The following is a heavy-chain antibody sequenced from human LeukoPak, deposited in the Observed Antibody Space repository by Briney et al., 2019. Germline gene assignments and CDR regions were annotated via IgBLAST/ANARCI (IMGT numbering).Heavy chain of an antibody. D-gene: IGHD6-13*01. CDR1: GFTFSHAW. Sequence: GGSLRLSCAASGFTFSHAWMSWVRQAPGKGLEWAGHIKSRTDGGTTDYAAPVKGRFTISRDDSKNTLYLQMNNLQSEDTAVYYCTTVGSRWYVYWFDPWGQGTLVTVSS. V-gene: IGHV3-15*01. CDR2: IKSRTDGGTT. CDR3: TTVGSRWYVYWFDP. J-gene: IGHJ5*02.